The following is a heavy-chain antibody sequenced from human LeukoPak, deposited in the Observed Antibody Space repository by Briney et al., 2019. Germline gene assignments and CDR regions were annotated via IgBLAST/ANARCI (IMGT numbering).Heavy chain of an antibody. CDR2: ISAYNGNT. CDR3: ARDSGSYRAAFDI. CDR1: GYTFTSYA. D-gene: IGHD1-26*01. Sequence: ASVKVSCKASGYTFTSYAMNWVRQAPGQGLEWMGWISAYNGNTNYAQKLQGRVTMTTDTSTSTAYVELRSLRSDDTAVYYCARDSGSYRAAFDIWGQGTMVTVSS. V-gene: IGHV1-18*01. J-gene: IGHJ3*02.